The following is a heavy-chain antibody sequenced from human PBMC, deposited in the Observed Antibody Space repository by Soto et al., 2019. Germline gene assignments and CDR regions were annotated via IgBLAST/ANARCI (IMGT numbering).Heavy chain of an antibody. V-gene: IGHV5-51*01. Sequence: PGESLKISCQGSGYSFTSYWIGWVRQMPGKGLEWMGVVYPIDSSTIYSPFFQGQVTISADKSISTAYLQWSSLKASDTAIFYCASGLGYCANGVCYTARFDPWGRGTLVTVSS. CDR3: ASGLGYCANGVCYTARFDP. CDR2: VYPIDSST. CDR1: GYSFTSYW. J-gene: IGHJ5*02. D-gene: IGHD2-8*01.